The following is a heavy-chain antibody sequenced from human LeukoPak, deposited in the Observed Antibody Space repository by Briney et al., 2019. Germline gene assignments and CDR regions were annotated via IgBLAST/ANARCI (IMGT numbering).Heavy chain of an antibody. J-gene: IGHJ6*03. CDR3: AKKGSIAGNYYMDV. CDR1: GFTFSSYE. D-gene: IGHD6-6*01. V-gene: IGHV3-48*03. CDR2: ISSSGSTI. Sequence: GGSLRLSCAASGFTFSSYEMNWVRQAPGKGLEWVSYISSSGSTIYYADSMKGRFTISRDNAKNSLYLQMNSLRAEDTAVYYCAKKGSIAGNYYMDVWGKGTTVTVSS.